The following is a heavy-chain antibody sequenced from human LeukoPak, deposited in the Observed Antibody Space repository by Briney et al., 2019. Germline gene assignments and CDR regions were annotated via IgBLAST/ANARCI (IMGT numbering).Heavy chain of an antibody. J-gene: IGHJ4*02. Sequence: PGGSLRLSCAASGFAFSSYSMNWVRQAPGKGLEWVSYISNSGSTTDYADSVKGRFTISRDNAKNSLYLQMNSLRAEDTAVYYCARDERDLVVAYWGQGTLVTVSS. CDR1: GFAFSSYS. V-gene: IGHV3-48*04. CDR2: ISNSGSTT. CDR3: ARDERDLVVAY.